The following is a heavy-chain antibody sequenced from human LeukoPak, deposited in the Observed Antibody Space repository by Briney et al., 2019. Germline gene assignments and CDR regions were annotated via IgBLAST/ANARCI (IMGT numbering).Heavy chain of an antibody. V-gene: IGHV3-48*03. CDR1: GFTFSSYE. CDR3: AELGITMIGGV. J-gene: IGHJ6*04. Sequence: GGSLRLSCAASGFTFSSYEMNWVRQAPGKGLEWVSYISSSGSTIYYADSVKGRFTISRDNAKNSLYLQMNSLRAEDTAVYYCAELGITMIGGVWGKGTTVTVSS. CDR2: ISSSGSTI. D-gene: IGHD3-10*02.